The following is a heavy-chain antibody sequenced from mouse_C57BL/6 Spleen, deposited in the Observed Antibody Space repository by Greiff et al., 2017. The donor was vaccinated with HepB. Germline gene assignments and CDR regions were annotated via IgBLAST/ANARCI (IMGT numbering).Heavy chain of an antibody. CDR3: AREGLLRPYFDY. CDR1: GYTFTSYW. J-gene: IGHJ2*01. D-gene: IGHD1-2*01. V-gene: IGHV1-64*01. Sequence: QVQLQQPGAELVKPGASVKLSCKASGYTFTSYWMHWVKQRPGQGLEWIGMIHPNSGSTNYNEKFKSKATLTVDKSSSTAYMQLSSLTSEDSAVYDCAREGLLRPYFDYWGQGTTLTVSS. CDR2: IHPNSGST.